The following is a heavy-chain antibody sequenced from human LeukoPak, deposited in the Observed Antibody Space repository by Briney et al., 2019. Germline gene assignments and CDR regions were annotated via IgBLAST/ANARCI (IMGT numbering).Heavy chain of an antibody. CDR3: ASGPPFLKYFEY. V-gene: IGHV3-23*01. CDR1: GFTFSTYV. Sequence: GGSLRLSCAASGFTFSTYVMNWFRQAPGKGLEWVSTISIGAEHIFYADSAKGRFTISRDESNNALYLQMHSLRAEDTALYYCASGPPFLKYFEYWGQGTLVTVSS. CDR2: ISIGAEHI. J-gene: IGHJ4*02. D-gene: IGHD3-3*01.